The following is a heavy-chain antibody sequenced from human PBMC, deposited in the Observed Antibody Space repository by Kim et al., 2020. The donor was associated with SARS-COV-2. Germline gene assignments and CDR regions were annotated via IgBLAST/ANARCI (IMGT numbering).Heavy chain of an antibody. V-gene: IGHV3-9*01. D-gene: IGHD5-12*01. CDR1: GFTFDDYA. CDR2: ISWNSGSI. Sequence: GGSLRLSCAASGFTFDDYAMHWVRQAPGKGLEWVSGISWNSGSIGYADSVKGRFTISRDNAKNSLYLQMNSLRAEDTALYYCAKDKGRDGYKKSWVFDIWGQGTMVTVSS. CDR3: AKDKGRDGYKKSWVFDI. J-gene: IGHJ3*02.